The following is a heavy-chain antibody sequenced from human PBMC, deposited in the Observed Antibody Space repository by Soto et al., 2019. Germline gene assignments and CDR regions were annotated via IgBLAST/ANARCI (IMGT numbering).Heavy chain of an antibody. CDR3: AAVQDTAMVYDAFDI. V-gene: IGHV1-58*01. D-gene: IGHD5-18*01. CDR2: IVVGSGKT. Sequence: SVEVSCKASGFTFPRSAEQLVLQARVQRLEWKGWIVVGSGKTNYAQKLQERVTITRDMSTSTAYMELRSLRSEDTAVYYCAAVQDTAMVYDAFDIWGQGTMVNGS. J-gene: IGHJ3*02. CDR1: GFTFPRSA.